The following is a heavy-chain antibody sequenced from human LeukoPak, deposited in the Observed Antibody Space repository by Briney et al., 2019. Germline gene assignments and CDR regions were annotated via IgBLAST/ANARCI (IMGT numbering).Heavy chain of an antibody. CDR3: AKSGRRYYDSSGYYDSDFDY. Sequence: SETLSLTCTVSGGSISGYYWSWIRQPPGKGLEWIGYIYYSGSTNYNPSLKSRITISVDTSKNQFSLKLSSVTAADTAVYYCAKSGRRYYDSSGYYDSDFDYWGQGTLVTVSS. CDR1: GGSISGYY. CDR2: IYYSGST. D-gene: IGHD3-22*01. V-gene: IGHV4-59*01. J-gene: IGHJ4*02.